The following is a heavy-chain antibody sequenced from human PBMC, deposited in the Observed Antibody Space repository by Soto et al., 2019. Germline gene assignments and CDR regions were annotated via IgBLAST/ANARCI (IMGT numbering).Heavy chain of an antibody. CDR2: IYYSGST. D-gene: IGHD1-1*01. Sequence: SETLSLTCTVSGGSISSYYWSWIRQPPGKGLEWIGYIYYSGSTNYNPSLKSRVTISVDTSKNQFSLKLSSVTAADTAVYYCARGGANEDSRGWFDPWGQGTLVTVSS. J-gene: IGHJ5*02. V-gene: IGHV4-59*01. CDR3: ARGGANEDSRGWFDP. CDR1: GGSISSYY.